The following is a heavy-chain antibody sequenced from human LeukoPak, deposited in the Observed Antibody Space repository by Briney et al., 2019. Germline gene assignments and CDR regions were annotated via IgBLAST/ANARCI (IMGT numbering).Heavy chain of an antibody. Sequence: GGSLRLSCAASGFSFSSYWMSWVRQAPGKGLEWLANIKHDGSEKYYVGSVKGRFTISRDNAKNSLYLQMNSLRAEDTAFYYCARVTSRDPLHYWGKGPLVTVSS. CDR1: GFSFSSYW. D-gene: IGHD2-21*02. V-gene: IGHV3-7*03. J-gene: IGHJ4*02. CDR3: ARVTSRDPLHY. CDR2: IKHDGSEK.